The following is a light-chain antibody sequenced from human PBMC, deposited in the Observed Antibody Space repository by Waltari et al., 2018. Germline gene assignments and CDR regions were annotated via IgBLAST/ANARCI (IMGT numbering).Light chain of an antibody. CDR2: GAS. V-gene: IGKV3-15*01. Sequence: EVVMTQSPATLSVSPGGRATLSCRASETINSNLAWYQQKPGQAPRLLIYGASTRATGIPARFSGSGSGTDFSLTISGLQSEDFAVYYCQQYNKWPGTFGQGTKAEIK. CDR3: QQYNKWPGT. J-gene: IGKJ1*01. CDR1: ETINSN.